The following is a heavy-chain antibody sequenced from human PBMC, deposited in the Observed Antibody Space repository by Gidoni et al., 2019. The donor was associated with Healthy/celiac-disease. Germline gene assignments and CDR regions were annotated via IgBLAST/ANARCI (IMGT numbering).Heavy chain of an antibody. J-gene: IGHJ4*02. Sequence: QLQLQASGPGLGKPSETLSLPCTVSGGSISSSSYYWGWIRQPPGKGLEWIGSIYYSGSTYYNPSLKSRVTISVDTSKNQFSLKLSSVTAADTAVYYCARQTGVVIRAFDYWGQGTLVTVSS. CDR1: GGSISSSSYY. V-gene: IGHV4-39*01. CDR2: IYYSGST. CDR3: ARQTGVVIRAFDY. D-gene: IGHD3-3*01.